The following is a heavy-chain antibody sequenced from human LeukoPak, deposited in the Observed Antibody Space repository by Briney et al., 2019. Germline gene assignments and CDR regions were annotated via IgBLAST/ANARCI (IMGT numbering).Heavy chain of an antibody. J-gene: IGHJ5*02. D-gene: IGHD3-10*01. Sequence: PSETLSLTCAVYGGSFSGYYWSWIRQPPGKGLEWIGEINHSGSTNYNPSLKSRVTISVDTSKNQFSLKLSSVTAADTAVYYCARGWLLWFGGSYNWFDPWGQGTLVAVSS. CDR2: INHSGST. CDR1: GGSFSGYY. CDR3: ARGWLLWFGGSYNWFDP. V-gene: IGHV4-34*01.